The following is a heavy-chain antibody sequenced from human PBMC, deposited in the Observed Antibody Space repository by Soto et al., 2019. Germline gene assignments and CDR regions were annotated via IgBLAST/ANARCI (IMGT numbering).Heavy chain of an antibody. J-gene: IGHJ5*02. V-gene: IGHV4-4*02. CDR3: AREVNSSPARGQNWFDP. D-gene: IGHD6-13*01. CDR1: GDSINNSHW. CDR2: TYNSGTT. Sequence: QVQLQESGPGLVQPSGTLSLTCAVSGDSINNSHWWSWVRQTPGKGLEWIGETYNSGTTNYNPSLKNRVTVSIDKSKNQFSLKMNSVTAADTAVYYCAREVNSSPARGQNWFDPWGQGTLVTVSS.